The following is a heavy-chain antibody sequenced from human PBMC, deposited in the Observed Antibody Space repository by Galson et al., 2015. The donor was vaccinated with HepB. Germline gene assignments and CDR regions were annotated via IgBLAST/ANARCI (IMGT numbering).Heavy chain of an antibody. CDR1: GDSMSSSY. CDR3: ARAFHDGNAYPFGY. J-gene: IGHJ4*02. Sequence: ETLSLTCTVSGDSMSSSYWSWIRQPPGKGLEWIGSVFYGGNTNYNPSLKSRVTISADTSKNQFSLKLISVTAADTAVFYCARAFHDGNAYPFGYWGQGALVTVSS. V-gene: IGHV4-59*01. CDR2: VFYGGNT. D-gene: IGHD3-22*01.